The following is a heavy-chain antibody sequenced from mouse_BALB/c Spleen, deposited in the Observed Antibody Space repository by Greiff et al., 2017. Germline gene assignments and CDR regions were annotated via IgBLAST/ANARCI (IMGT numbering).Heavy chain of an antibody. Sequence: EVQVVESGGGLVQPGGSLKLSCAASGFAFSRYWMSWVRQAPGKGLEWIGEINPDSSTINYTPSLKDKYIISRDNAKNTLYLQMSKVRSEDTALYYCENRYYYGSSYLDYWGQGTTLTVSS. CDR3: ENRYYYGSSYLDY. J-gene: IGHJ2*01. D-gene: IGHD1-1*01. CDR1: GFAFSRYW. V-gene: IGHV4-1*02. CDR2: INPDSSTI.